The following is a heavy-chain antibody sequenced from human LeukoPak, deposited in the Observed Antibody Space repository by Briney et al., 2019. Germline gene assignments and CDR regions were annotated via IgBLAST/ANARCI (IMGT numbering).Heavy chain of an antibody. D-gene: IGHD1-14*01. CDR1: GGSISSGGFY. Sequence: SETLSLTCTVSGGSISSGGFYWSWIRQHPGKGLEWIGYIYYSGRAYYNPSLKNRVTISVDTSKNQFTLNLSSVTAADTAVYYCAREGQPWGRGTLVTVSS. CDR3: AREGQP. CDR2: IYYSGRA. V-gene: IGHV4-31*03. J-gene: IGHJ4*02.